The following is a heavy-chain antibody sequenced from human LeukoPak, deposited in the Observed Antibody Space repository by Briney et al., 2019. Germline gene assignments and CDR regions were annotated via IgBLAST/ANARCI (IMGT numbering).Heavy chain of an antibody. CDR2: TYYSGST. CDR3: ARHLDGDRYYYYYGMDV. J-gene: IGHJ6*02. V-gene: IGHV4-39*01. Sequence: PSETLSLTCTVSGGSMRSSGYYWGWIRQPPGRGLEWIGSTYYSGSTYYNPSLRSRVTISVDTSEIQFSLKLSSVTAADTAVYYCARHLDGDRYYYYYGMDVWGQGTTVTVSS. D-gene: IGHD4-17*01. CDR1: GGSMRSSGYY.